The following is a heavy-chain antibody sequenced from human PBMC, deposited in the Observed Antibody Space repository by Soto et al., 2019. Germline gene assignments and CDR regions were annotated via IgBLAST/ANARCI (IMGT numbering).Heavy chain of an antibody. CDR2: IYYSGST. CDR1: GGSISSSSYY. J-gene: IGHJ6*02. D-gene: IGHD2-15*01. CDR3: ARLGGVVVVATPRIYGMDV. Sequence: PSETLSLTCTVSGGSISSSSYYWGWIRQPPGKGLEWIGSIYYSGSTYYNPSLKSRVTISVDTSKNQFSLKLSSVTAADTAVYYCARLGGVVVVATPRIYGMDVWGQGTTVTVSS. V-gene: IGHV4-39*01.